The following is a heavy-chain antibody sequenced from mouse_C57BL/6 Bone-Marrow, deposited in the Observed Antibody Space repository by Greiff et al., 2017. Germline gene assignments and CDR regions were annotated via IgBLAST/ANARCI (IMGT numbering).Heavy chain of an antibody. CDR3: AYSSYGYFDV. J-gene: IGHJ1*03. V-gene: IGHV1-69*01. D-gene: IGHD2-5*01. CDR1: GYTFTSYW. Sequence: VQLQQPGAELVMPGASVKLSCKASGYTFTSYWMHWVKQRPGQGLEWIGEIDPSDSYTNYNQKFKGKSTLTVDKSSSTAYMQLSSLTSEDSAVYYCAYSSYGYFDVWGTGTTVTVSS. CDR2: IDPSDSYT.